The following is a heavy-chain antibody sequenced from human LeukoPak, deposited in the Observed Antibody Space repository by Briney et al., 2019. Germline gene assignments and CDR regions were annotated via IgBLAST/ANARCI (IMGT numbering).Heavy chain of an antibody. CDR3: ARDSPAYDFTDY. D-gene: IGHD3-3*01. V-gene: IGHV1-69*05. Sequence: SVKVSCKASGGTFSSYAISWVRQAPGQGLEWMGRIIPIFGTANYAQKFQGRVTITTDGSTSTAYMELSSLRSEDTAVYYCARDSPAYDFTDYWGQGTLVTVSS. CDR1: GGTFSSYA. J-gene: IGHJ4*02. CDR2: IIPIFGTA.